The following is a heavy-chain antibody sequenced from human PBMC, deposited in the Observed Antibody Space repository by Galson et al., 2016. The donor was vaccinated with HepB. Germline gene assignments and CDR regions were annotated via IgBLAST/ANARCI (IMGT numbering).Heavy chain of an antibody. Sequence: SLRLSCAASGFTFSSYSMNWVRQAPGKGLEWVSSITSTSSYIYYADSVKGRFTNSRDNAKNSLYLQMNSRRAEDTAVYYCARLMITVTTARDYYYGMDVWGQGTTVTVSS. CDR2: ITSTSSYI. D-gene: IGHD4-17*01. CDR1: GFTFSSYS. J-gene: IGHJ6*02. CDR3: ARLMITVTTARDYYYGMDV. V-gene: IGHV3-21*01.